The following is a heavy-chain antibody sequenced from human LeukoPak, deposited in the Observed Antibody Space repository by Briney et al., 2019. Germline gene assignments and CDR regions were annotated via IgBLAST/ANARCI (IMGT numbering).Heavy chain of an antibody. Sequence: SETLSLTCAVYGGSFSGYYWSWIRQPPGKRLEWIGEINHSGSTNYNPSLKSRVTISVDTSKNQFSLKLSSVTAADTAVYYCASCSLAVAAPRWFDPWGQGTLVTVSS. CDR1: GGSFSGYY. V-gene: IGHV4-34*01. J-gene: IGHJ5*02. CDR3: ASCSLAVAAPRWFDP. CDR2: INHSGST. D-gene: IGHD6-19*01.